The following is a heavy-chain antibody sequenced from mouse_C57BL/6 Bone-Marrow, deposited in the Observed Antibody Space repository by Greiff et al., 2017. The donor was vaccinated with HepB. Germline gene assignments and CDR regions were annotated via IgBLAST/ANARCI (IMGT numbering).Heavy chain of an antibody. V-gene: IGHV1-81*01. Sequence: VQLQESGAELARPGASVKLSCKASGYTFTSYGISWVKQRTGQGLEWIGEIYPRSGNTYYNEKFKGKATLTADKSSSTADMELRSLTSEDSAVYFCARRGTTVVEGFAYWGQGTLVTVSA. CDR2: IYPRSGNT. D-gene: IGHD1-1*01. CDR1: GYTFTSYG. J-gene: IGHJ3*01. CDR3: ARRGTTVVEGFAY.